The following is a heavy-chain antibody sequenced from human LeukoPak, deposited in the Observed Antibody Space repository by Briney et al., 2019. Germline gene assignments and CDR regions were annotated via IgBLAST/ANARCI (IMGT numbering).Heavy chain of an antibody. V-gene: IGHV3-23*01. J-gene: IGHJ4*02. CDR2: ISGSVGIT. CDR1: GFTFSNYA. Sequence: SGGSLRLSCAASGFTFSNYAMSWVRQAPGKGLQWVSTISGSVGITYYADSVKGRFTISRDNSKNTLFLQMNSLRAEDTAVYYCAKDSHSSAYSFGGQGTLVTVSS. D-gene: IGHD3-22*01. CDR3: AKDSHSSAYSF.